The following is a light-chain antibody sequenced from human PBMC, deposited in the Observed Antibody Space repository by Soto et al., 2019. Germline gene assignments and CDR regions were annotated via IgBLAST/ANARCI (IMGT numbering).Light chain of an antibody. CDR1: QSVGTW. J-gene: IGKJ2*01. V-gene: IGKV1-5*01. CDR2: GAS. CDR3: QQYSKWPRT. Sequence: DIQMTQSPSTLSASVGGRVTITCRASQSVGTWVAWYQQKPGKAPKLLIYGASNLESGVPSRFSGSGSGTEFTLTISSLQSEDFAVYYCQQYSKWPRTFGQGTKLEIK.